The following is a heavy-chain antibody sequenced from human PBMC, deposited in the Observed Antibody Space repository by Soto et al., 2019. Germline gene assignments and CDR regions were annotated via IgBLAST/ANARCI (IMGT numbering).Heavy chain of an antibody. CDR3: ARVTSMVRGVIDNGFDP. V-gene: IGHV1-69*01. CDR1: GGTFSSYV. Sequence: QVPLVQSGAEVKKPGSSVTVSCKASGGTFSSYVIHWVRQAPGQGLEWMGGIIPMYGPAKYAQRFQGRVTITADESTTTVYMELTSLTSQDTAVYYCARVTSMVRGVIDNGFDPWGHGTLVTVSS. CDR2: IIPMYGPA. J-gene: IGHJ5*02. D-gene: IGHD3-10*01.